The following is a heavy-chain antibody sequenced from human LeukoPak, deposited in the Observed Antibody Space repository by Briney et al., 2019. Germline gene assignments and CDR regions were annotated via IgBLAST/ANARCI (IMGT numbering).Heavy chain of an antibody. CDR2: VNHNSGGR. CDR3: APNSGYSSGWFIG. CDR1: GYTFTAKY. V-gene: IGHV1-2*02. Sequence: ASVKVSCKASGYTFTAKYLHWVRQAPGQGLEWMGWVNHNSGGRTYAQKFKGRVAMTSDTSINTAYMELETLTSDDTAVYYCAPNSGYSSGWFIGWGQGTLVIVSS. J-gene: IGHJ4*02. D-gene: IGHD6-19*01.